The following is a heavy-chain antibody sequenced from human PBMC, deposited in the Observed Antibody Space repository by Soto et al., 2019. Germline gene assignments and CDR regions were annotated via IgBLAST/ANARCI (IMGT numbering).Heavy chain of an antibody. CDR3: AKDKGVFNWATSYFDY. CDR2: TSYDGNNE. CDR1: GFTFSDYY. V-gene: IGHV3-30*18. Sequence: LRLSCAASGFTFSDYYMSWIRQAPGKGLEWVALTSYDGNNEYYTDSVKGRFTISRDNSKNTLFLQMNSPRPEDTAVYYCAKDKGVFNWATSYFDYWGQGALVTVSS. D-gene: IGHD1-1*01. J-gene: IGHJ4*02.